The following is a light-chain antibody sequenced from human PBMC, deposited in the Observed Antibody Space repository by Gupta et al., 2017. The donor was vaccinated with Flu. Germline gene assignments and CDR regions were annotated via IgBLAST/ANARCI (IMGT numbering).Light chain of an antibody. CDR2: GNN. CDR3: QSYDSSLSVS. V-gene: IGLV1-40*01. CDR1: IGAGYD. J-gene: IGLJ2*01. Sequence: IGAGYDVHWYQQVPGTAPKLLIYGNNNRPSGVPDRFSGSKSGTSASLAITGLQAEDEADYYCQSYDSSLSVSFGGGTKLTVL.